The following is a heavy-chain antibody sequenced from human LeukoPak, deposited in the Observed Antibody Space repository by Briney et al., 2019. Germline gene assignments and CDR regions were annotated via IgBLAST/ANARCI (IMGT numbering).Heavy chain of an antibody. CDR3: ARQRLTMITFGGVIVRSHFDY. D-gene: IGHD3-16*02. CDR2: IYYSGST. CDR1: GGSISSSSYY. Sequence: SETLSLTCTVSGGSISSSSYYWGWIRQPPGKGLEWIGSIYYSGSTYYNPSLKSRVTISVDTSKNQFSLKLSSVTVADTAVYYCARQRLTMITFGGVIVRSHFDYWGQGTLVTVSS. J-gene: IGHJ4*02. V-gene: IGHV4-39*01.